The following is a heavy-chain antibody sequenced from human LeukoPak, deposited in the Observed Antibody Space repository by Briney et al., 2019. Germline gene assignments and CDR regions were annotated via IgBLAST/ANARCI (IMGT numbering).Heavy chain of an antibody. J-gene: IGHJ4*02. D-gene: IGHD1-26*01. CDR1: GFTFSSYN. CDR2: IDYSSTYI. CDR3: ARDFSGSFLGF. V-gene: IGHV3-21*04. Sequence: PGGSLRLSCAASGFTFSSYNMNWVRQAPGKGLEWVSSIDYSSTYIYYADSVKGRFTISRDNAKNSLYLQMNSLRAEDTAVYYCARDFSGSFLGFWGQGTLVTVSS.